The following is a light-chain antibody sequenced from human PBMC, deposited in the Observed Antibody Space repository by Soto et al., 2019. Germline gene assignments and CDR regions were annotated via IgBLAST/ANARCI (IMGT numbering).Light chain of an antibody. CDR1: QSINSW. CDR3: QQYEVYPIT. J-gene: IGKJ5*01. Sequence: DIQMTQSPSTLSASVGDRVTITCRASQSINSWLAWYQQKPGKAPKLLIHRASSLQSGVPSRFSGSGSGTDFTLTISILQPDDFAAYYCQQYEVYPITFGQGTRLEIK. CDR2: RAS. V-gene: IGKV1-5*03.